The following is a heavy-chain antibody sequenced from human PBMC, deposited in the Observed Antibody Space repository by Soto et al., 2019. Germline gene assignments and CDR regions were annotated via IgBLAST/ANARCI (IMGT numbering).Heavy chain of an antibody. CDR2: ITPGNGKT. Sequence: QVHLVQPGAEVKKPGASVKVSCKASGYTVTDYAIYWVRQAPGQSLEWMGWITPGNGKTRYSEKFQGRVTITWDTRATSAYMELSSLRSEDTAVYYCASGHSGWYYLGDNWGQGNLVTVAS. D-gene: IGHD6-19*01. CDR3: ASGHSGWYYLGDN. CDR1: GYTVTDYA. V-gene: IGHV1-3*01. J-gene: IGHJ4*02.